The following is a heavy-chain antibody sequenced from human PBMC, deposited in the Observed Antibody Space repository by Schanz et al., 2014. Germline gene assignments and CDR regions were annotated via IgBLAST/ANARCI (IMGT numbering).Heavy chain of an antibody. Sequence: EVQLVESGGGLVQPGGSLRLSCAASGFTFTNYAMTWVRQAPGKGLEWVSGISGSGGSTYDADSEKGRFTISRDNSKNTLYLQMNSLRAEDTALYYCAKDGIMVQGVIWERYFDSWGQGTLVTVSS. J-gene: IGHJ4*02. CDR2: ISGSGGST. V-gene: IGHV3-23*04. D-gene: IGHD3-10*01. CDR3: AKDGIMVQGVIWERYFDS. CDR1: GFTFTNYA.